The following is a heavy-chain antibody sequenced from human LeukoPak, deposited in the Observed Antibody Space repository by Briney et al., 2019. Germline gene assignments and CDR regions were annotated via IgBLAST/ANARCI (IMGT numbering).Heavy chain of an antibody. CDR3: ARATMSYSTSEAFDI. D-gene: IGHD6-13*01. Sequence: PGGPLRLSCAASGFTFSSYGMHWVRQTPGKGLEWVAVIWYDGSKKYYADSVKGRFTISRDNSKNTLYVQMNSLRAEDTAVYCARATMSYSTSEAFDIWGQGTMVTVSS. J-gene: IGHJ3*02. CDR1: GFTFSSYG. V-gene: IGHV3-33*01. CDR2: IWYDGSKK.